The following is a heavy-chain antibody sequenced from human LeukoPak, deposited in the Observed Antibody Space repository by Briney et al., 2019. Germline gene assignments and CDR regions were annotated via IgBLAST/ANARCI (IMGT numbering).Heavy chain of an antibody. Sequence: SETLSLTCTVSGGSISSYYWSWIRQPPGKGLEWIGYIYYSGSANYHPSLKSRVTISVDTSKNRFSLRLSSVTAADTAVYYCARARGTMIVVVITYIDYWGQGTLVTVSS. CDR3: ARARGTMIVVVITYIDY. CDR2: IYYSGSA. J-gene: IGHJ4*02. V-gene: IGHV4-59*01. CDR1: GGSISSYY. D-gene: IGHD3-22*01.